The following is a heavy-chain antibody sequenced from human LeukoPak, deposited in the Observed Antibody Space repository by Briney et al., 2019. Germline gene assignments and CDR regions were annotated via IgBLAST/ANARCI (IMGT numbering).Heavy chain of an antibody. CDR1: GFTFSNYW. CDR3: ARGIRVCSGGSCYSRPNWFDP. D-gene: IGHD2-15*01. J-gene: IGHJ5*02. Sequence: GSLRLSCAASGFTFSNYWMTWVRQAPGKGLEWIGEINHSGSTNYNPSLKSRVTISVDTSKNQFSLKLSSVTAADTAVYYCARGIRVCSGGSCYSRPNWFDPWGQGTLVTVSS. V-gene: IGHV4-34*01. CDR2: INHSGST.